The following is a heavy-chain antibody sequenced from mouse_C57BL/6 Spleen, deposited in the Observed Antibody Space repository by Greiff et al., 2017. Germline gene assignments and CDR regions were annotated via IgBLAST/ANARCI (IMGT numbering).Heavy chain of an antibody. CDR2: IHPNSGST. CDR1: GYTFTSYW. J-gene: IGHJ4*01. CDR3: ARGSYYAIDY. D-gene: IGHD1-1*01. V-gene: IGHV1-64*01. Sequence: QVQLQQPGAELVKPGASVKLSCKASGYTFTSYWMHWVKQRPGPGLEWIGMIHPNSGSTNYNEKFKSKATLTVDTSSSTAYMPLSSLTSADSAVYYCARGSYYAIDYWGQGTSVTVSS.